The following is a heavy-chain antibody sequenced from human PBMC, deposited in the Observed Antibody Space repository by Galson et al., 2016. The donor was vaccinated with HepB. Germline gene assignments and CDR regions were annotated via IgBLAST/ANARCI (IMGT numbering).Heavy chain of an antibody. V-gene: IGHV3-30-3*01. D-gene: IGHD4-17*01. J-gene: IGHJ4*02. CDR2: ISYDGNNK. Sequence: SLRLSCAASGFTFSSYAMHWVRQAPGKGLEWVAVISYDGNNKYYGDSVKGRFTISRDNSRSTLSLQMNTLRPEDTAVYYCAKVPPDYGDAGWGQGTLVTVSS. CDR3: AKVPPDYGDAG. CDR1: GFTFSSYA.